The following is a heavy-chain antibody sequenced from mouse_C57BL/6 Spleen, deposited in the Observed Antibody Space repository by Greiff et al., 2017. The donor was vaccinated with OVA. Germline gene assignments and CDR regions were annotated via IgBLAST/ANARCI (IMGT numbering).Heavy chain of an antibody. CDR2: ISDGGSYT. V-gene: IGHV5-4*01. CDR1: GFTFSSYA. Sequence: EVQLVESGGGLVKPGGSLKLSCAASGFTFSSYAMSWVRQTPEKRLEWVATISDGGSYTYYPDNVKGRFTISRDNAKNNLYLQMSHLKSEDTAMYYCARGGDSSGQAWFAYWGQGTLVTVSA. J-gene: IGHJ3*01. D-gene: IGHD3-2*02. CDR3: ARGGDSSGQAWFAY.